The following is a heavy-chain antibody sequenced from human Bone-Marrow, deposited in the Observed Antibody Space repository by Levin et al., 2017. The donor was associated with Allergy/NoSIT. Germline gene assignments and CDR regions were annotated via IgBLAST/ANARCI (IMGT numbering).Heavy chain of an antibody. D-gene: IGHD3-22*01. Sequence: GGSLRLSCAASGFIFGTYSVNWVRQAPGKGLEWVSSISSSGGYIYYADSVKGRFTISRDNANNSLYLHMNSLRAEDTAVYYCARLLQQYYDSNERPALRDWGQGTLVTVSS. CDR3: ARLLQQYYDSNERPALRD. V-gene: IGHV3-21*01. J-gene: IGHJ4*02. CDR1: GFIFGTYS. CDR2: ISSSGGYI.